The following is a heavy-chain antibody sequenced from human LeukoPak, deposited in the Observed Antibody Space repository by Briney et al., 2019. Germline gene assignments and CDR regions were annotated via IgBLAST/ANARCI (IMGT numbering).Heavy chain of an antibody. J-gene: IGHJ4*02. CDR2: ISRNSTYI. CDR3: ASDEGNYFDY. V-gene: IGHV3-21*01. Sequence: TGGSLRLSCAASGVTFSSYIVNCVRQAPGKGLEWVASISRNSTYIHYADSVKGRFTISRDNARNSLFLQMNSLRAEDTAIYYCASDEGNYFDYWGQGSLVTVSS. CDR1: GVTFSSYI.